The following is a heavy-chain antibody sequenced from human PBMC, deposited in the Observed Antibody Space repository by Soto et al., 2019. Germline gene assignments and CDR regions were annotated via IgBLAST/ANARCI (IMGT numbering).Heavy chain of an antibody. CDR1: GFTFSNYG. D-gene: IGHD1-26*01. J-gene: IGHJ6*02. CDR2: IWYDGSND. CDR3: ARDRWEFQLFYYGLDV. Sequence: QVQLVESGGGVVQPGRSLRLSCAASGFTFSNYGMHWVRQAPGKGLEWVAIIWYDGSNDYYVDSVKGRFTISRDNSKNTLSLQMNSPRAEDTAVYYCARDRWEFQLFYYGLDVWGQGTTVTVSS. V-gene: IGHV3-33*01.